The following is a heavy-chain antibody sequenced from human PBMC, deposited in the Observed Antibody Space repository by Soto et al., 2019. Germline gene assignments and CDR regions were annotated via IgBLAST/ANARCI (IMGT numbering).Heavy chain of an antibody. J-gene: IGHJ4*02. CDR1: GFTFSNAW. CDR2: IKSKTDGGTT. D-gene: IGHD4-17*01. V-gene: IGHV3-15*01. Sequence: TGGSLRLSCAASGFTFSNAWMSWVRQAPGKGLEWVGRIKSKTDGGTTDYAAPVKGRFTISRDDSKNTLYLQMNSLKTEDTAVYYCTTDPSYLDYGGNLWEYYFDYWGQGTLVTVSS. CDR3: TTDPSYLDYGGNLWEYYFDY.